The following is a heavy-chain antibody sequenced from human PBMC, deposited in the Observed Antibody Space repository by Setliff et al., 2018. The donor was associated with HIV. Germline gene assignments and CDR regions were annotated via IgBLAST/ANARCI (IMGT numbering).Heavy chain of an antibody. D-gene: IGHD4-17*01. V-gene: IGHV4-39*02. Sequence: PSETLSLTCTVSGGSIRTVAYYWGWIRQPPVKGLEWIGSIYYDGRTFYKPSLKSRVTISVDTSKNQFSLKLSSVTAADTAMYYCVRDDYGYNGKGFDYWGPGTLVT. J-gene: IGHJ4*02. CDR2: IYYDGRT. CDR1: GGSIRTVAYY. CDR3: VRDDYGYNGKGFDY.